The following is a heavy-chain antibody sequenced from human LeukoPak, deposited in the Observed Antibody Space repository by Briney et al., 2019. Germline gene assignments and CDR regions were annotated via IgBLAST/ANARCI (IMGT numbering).Heavy chain of an antibody. J-gene: IGHJ6*02. Sequence: ASVKVSCKASGYTCTSYYMHWVRQAPGQGLEWMGIINPSGGSISYAQKFQGRVTVTRDTSTSTVYMELSSLRSEDTAVYYCARVPGVGYCSSTSCYSSGMDVWGQGTTVTVSS. V-gene: IGHV1-46*01. D-gene: IGHD2-2*01. CDR1: GYTCTSYY. CDR2: INPSGGSI. CDR3: ARVPGVGYCSSTSCYSSGMDV.